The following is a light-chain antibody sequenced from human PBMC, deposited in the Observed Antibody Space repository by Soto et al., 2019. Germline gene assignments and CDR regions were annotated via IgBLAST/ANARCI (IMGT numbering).Light chain of an antibody. CDR3: QQLTDWPPQWT. Sequence: EIVVTHFPSTLPESPGERVTLSCRAIQSVSTNLAWYQQRPGEAPRLLIFDASARAVDIPGRFSGSGSGTDFTLTISSLEPEDFAVYYCQQLTDWPPQWTFGQGTKVDIK. CDR2: DAS. J-gene: IGKJ1*01. V-gene: IGKV3-11*01. CDR1: QSVSTN.